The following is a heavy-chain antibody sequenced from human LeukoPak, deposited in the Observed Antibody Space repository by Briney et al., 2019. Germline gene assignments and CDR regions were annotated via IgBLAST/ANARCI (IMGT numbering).Heavy chain of an antibody. V-gene: IGHV4-59*01. CDR3: ARQYSGSYYSFDY. CDR2: IYYSGST. CDR1: GGSISSYY. J-gene: IGHJ4*02. Sequence: SETLSLTCTVSGGSISSYYWSWIRQPPGKGLEWIGYIYYSGSTNYNPSLKGRVTISVDTSKNQFSLKLSSVTAADTAVYYCARQYSGSYYSFDYWGQGTLVTVSS. D-gene: IGHD1-26*01.